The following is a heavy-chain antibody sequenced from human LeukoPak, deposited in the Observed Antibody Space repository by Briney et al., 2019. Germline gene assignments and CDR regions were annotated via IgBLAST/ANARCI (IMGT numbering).Heavy chain of an antibody. J-gene: IGHJ5*02. D-gene: IGHD3-3*01. V-gene: IGHV3-33*06. CDR2: ICFDRSVK. Sequence: PGGSLRLSCAASGFTFNTHGMHWVRQAPGKGLEWVAAICFDRSVKHYSDAVKGRFTISRDNSLNTLHLQISSLRVDDTAVHYCAKDTAVQFLEPDLWGQGTLVTVSS. CDR1: GFTFNTHG. CDR3: AKDTAVQFLEPDL.